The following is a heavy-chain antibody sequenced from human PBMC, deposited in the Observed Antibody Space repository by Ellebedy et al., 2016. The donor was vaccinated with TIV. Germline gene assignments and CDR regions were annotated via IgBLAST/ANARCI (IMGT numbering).Heavy chain of an antibody. CDR1: GFTFSSYS. D-gene: IGHD3-10*01. CDR2: ISNSGTHI. Sequence: GESLKISCAASGFTFSSYSMNWVRQAPGMGLERVSSISNSGTHIYYADSVKGRFTISRDNAKNSLYLQMNSLRAEDTAVYYCARESWELAWGQGTLVTVSS. V-gene: IGHV3-21*01. CDR3: ARESWELA. J-gene: IGHJ5*02.